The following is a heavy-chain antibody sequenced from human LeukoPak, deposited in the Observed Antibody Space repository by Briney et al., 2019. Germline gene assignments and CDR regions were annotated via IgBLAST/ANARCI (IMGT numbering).Heavy chain of an antibody. Sequence: SGGSLRLSCAAYGFSFSSFGMSWVRQAPGRGLQWVSSISGDGRDTFYADSVKGRFTVSRDNSKTTMFLQMNSLRVEDTALYYCARGARLQPMGEFWGQGTLVTVSS. CDR3: ARGARLQPMGEF. D-gene: IGHD4-11*01. CDR1: GFSFSSFG. CDR2: ISGDGRDT. J-gene: IGHJ4*02. V-gene: IGHV3-23*01.